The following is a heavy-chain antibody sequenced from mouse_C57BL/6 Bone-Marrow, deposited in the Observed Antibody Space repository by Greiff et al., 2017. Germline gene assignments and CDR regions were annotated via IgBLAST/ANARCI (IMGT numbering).Heavy chain of an antibody. J-gene: IGHJ3*01. CDR2: IHPYSGST. D-gene: IGHD2-2*01. V-gene: IGHV1-64*01. Sequence: VQLQQPGAELVKPGASVKLSCTASGYTFTSYWMHWVKQRPGQGLEWIGMIHPYSGSTNYNEKFKSKATLTVDKSSSTAYMQLNSLTSEDSAVYYCARRWLRRGFGYWGRGTLVTVSA. CDR1: GYTFTSYW. CDR3: ARRWLRRGFGY.